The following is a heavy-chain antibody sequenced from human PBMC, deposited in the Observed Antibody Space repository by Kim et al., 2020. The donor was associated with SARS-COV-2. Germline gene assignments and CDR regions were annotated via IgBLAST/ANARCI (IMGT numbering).Heavy chain of an antibody. Sequence: SETLSLTCTVSGGSVSSGSYYWSWIRQPPGKGLEWIGYIYYSGSTNYNPSLKSRVTISVDTSKNQFSLKLSSVTAADTAVYYCARDTPSGSFGMDVWGQG. CDR3: ARDTPSGSFGMDV. V-gene: IGHV4-61*01. CDR1: GGSVSSGSYY. D-gene: IGHD1-26*01. J-gene: IGHJ6*02. CDR2: IYYSGST.